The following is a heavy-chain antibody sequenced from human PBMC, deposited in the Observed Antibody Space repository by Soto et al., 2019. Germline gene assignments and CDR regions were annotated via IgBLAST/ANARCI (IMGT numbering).Heavy chain of an antibody. J-gene: IGHJ3*02. D-gene: IGHD2-21*02. CDR1: GFTFSSYG. CDR2: ISYDGSNK. CDR3: AKTIVVVTAIHSAFDI. Sequence: GSLRLSCAASGFTFSSYGMHWVRQAPGKGLEWVAVISYDGSNKYYADSVKGRFTISRDNSKNTLYLQMNSLRAEDTAVYYCAKTIVVVTAIHSAFDIWGQGTMVTVSS. V-gene: IGHV3-30*18.